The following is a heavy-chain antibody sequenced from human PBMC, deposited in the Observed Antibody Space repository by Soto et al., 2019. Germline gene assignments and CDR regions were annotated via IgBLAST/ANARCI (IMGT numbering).Heavy chain of an antibody. D-gene: IGHD6-6*01. V-gene: IGHV3-30*18. CDR3: AKDGALGDSISSGAFDI. CDR1: GFTFSSYG. J-gene: IGHJ3*02. Sequence: GGSLRLSCAASGFTFSSYGMHWVRQAPGKGLEWVAVISYDGSNKYYADSVKGRFTISRDNSKNTLYLQMNSLRAEATAVYYCAKDGALGDSISSGAFDIWGQGTMVTVSS. CDR2: ISYDGSNK.